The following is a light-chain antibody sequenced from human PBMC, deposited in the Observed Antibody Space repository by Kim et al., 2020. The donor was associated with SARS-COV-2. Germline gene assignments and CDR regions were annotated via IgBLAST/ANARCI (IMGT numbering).Light chain of an antibody. CDR1: QSVLSSANNKNF. V-gene: IGKV4-1*01. CDR3: QQYYSVPLA. Sequence: ATINCKSSQSVLSSANNKNFLAWYQQRPGHPPMMLIYWAATRESGVPDRFSGSGSGTDFTLTISSLQAEDVAVYYCQQYYSVPLAFGGGTKVDIK. CDR2: WAA. J-gene: IGKJ4*01.